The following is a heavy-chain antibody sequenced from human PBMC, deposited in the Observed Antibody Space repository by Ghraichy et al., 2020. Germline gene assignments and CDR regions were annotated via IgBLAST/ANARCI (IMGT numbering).Heavy chain of an antibody. J-gene: IGHJ4*02. CDR1: GYTFTGHY. D-gene: IGHD3-22*01. V-gene: IGHV1-2*02. CDR3: ARELRGPWSSYYDSSGYYNFDY. CDR2: INPDSGGT. Sequence: ASVKVSCKASGYTFTGHYMHWVQQAPGQGLEWMGWINPDSGGTTYAQKFQGRVTMTTDTSISTAYMDLSRLRSDDTAVYYCARELRGPWSSYYDSSGYYNFDYWGQGALVTVSS.